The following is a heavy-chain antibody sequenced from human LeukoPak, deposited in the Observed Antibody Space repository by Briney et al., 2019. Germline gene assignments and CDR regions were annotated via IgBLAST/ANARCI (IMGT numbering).Heavy chain of an antibody. CDR3: ARHDFDLPMIYSFFVH. D-gene: IGHD3-3*01. Sequence: ASVKVSCKASGYTFTKYYMNWVRQAPGQELEWMGIMHPTGDSTNYAQKFQGRVTLTRDTSTGTFYMELSSLTSEDTAVYYCARHDFDLPMIYSFFVHWGQGTLVTVSS. V-gene: IGHV1-46*01. CDR2: MHPTGDST. J-gene: IGHJ5*02. CDR1: GYTFTKYY.